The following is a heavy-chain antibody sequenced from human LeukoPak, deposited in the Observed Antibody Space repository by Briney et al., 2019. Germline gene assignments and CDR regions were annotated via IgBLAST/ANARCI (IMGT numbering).Heavy chain of an antibody. J-gene: IGHJ3*02. Sequence: GGSLRLSCAASGFTFSSYWMHWVRQAPGKGLVWVSRISSGGSSTGYADSVKGRFTISRDNAKNTLYLQINSLRAEDTAVYYCATSTLVRGVFDIWGQGTMVTVSS. D-gene: IGHD3-10*01. CDR1: GFTFSSYW. V-gene: IGHV3-74*01. CDR3: ATSTLVRGVFDI. CDR2: ISSGGSST.